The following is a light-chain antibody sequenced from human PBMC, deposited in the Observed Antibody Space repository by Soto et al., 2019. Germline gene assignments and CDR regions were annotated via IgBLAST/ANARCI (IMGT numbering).Light chain of an antibody. CDR2: SAS. J-gene: IGKJ3*01. V-gene: IGKV3-20*01. CDR3: QHYGVSFPIT. CDR1: QSVSNDY. Sequence: EVVLTQSPGTLSLSPGERATLSCRASQSVSNDYLAWYKRKPGQAPRLLIHSASSRAIGIPDRFSGGGSGTYYTLTISRLEPEDLAVYNCQHYGVSFPITCGRGTEVDIK.